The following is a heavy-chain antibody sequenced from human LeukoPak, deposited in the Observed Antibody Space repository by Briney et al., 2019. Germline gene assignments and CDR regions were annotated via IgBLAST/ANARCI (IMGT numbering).Heavy chain of an antibody. V-gene: IGHV4-34*01. D-gene: IGHD3-22*01. CDR1: GGSFSGYY. J-gene: IGHJ5*02. Sequence: SETLSLTCAVYGGSFSGYYWSWIRQPPGKGPEWIGEINHSGSTNYNPSLKSRVTISVDTSKSQFSLKLSSVTAADTAVYYCARGRFGYYYDSSGYYYWFDPWGQGTLVTVSS. CDR2: INHSGST. CDR3: ARGRFGYYYDSSGYYYWFDP.